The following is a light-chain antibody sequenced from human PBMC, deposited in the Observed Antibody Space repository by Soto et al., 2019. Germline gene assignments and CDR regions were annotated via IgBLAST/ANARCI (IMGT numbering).Light chain of an antibody. CDR3: QQSYSNPRT. CDR1: QSISSY. V-gene: IGKV1-39*01. Sequence: DIQMTQSPSSLSASVGYRVTITCRASQSISSYLNWYQQKXGKAPKFLIYATSSLQSGVPSRFSGSGSGTDFTLTISSLQPEDFETYYCQQSYSNPRTFGQGTKVDIK. CDR2: ATS. J-gene: IGKJ1*01.